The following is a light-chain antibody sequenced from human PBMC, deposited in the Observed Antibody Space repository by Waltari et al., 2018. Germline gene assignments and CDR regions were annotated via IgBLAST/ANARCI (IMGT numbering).Light chain of an antibody. CDR2: WAA. CDR3: QQYYNAPLT. Sequence: DIVMTQSPDSLAVSLGERATINCQSGQSILYRSSNRNALAWYQQKPGQPPKLLFFWAATRESGAPDRFSVSGSGTDFTLTISSLQAEDVAVYYCQQYYNAPLTFGGGTKVEIK. J-gene: IGKJ4*01. V-gene: IGKV4-1*01. CDR1: QSILYRSSNRNA.